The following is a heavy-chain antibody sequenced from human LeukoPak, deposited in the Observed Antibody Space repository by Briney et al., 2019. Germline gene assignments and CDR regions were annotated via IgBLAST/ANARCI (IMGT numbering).Heavy chain of an antibody. CDR3: AREGWNWNYSTRNYFDY. CDR2: INSDGSST. J-gene: IGHJ4*02. CDR1: GYSFSSYW. V-gene: IGHV3-74*01. D-gene: IGHD1-7*01. Sequence: GESLKISCKGSGYSFSSYWMHWVRQAPGKGLVWVSRINSDGSSTSYADSVKGRFTISRDNAKNTLYLQMNSLRAEDTAVYYCAREGWNWNYSTRNYFDYWGQGTLVTVSS.